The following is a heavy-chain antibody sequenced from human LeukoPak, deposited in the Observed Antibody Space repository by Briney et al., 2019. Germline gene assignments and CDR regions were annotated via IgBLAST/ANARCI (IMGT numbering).Heavy chain of an antibody. Sequence: ASVKVSCKASGYTFSSYHIHWVRQAPGQGLEWMGRINPSFNPGVDVTSYAQKFQGRVTLTRDTSTNTVYMELSSLRSEDTAVYFCARASRQLGQQLVKSAEYFQHWGQGTLVTVSS. CDR1: GYTFSSYH. CDR3: ARASRQLGQQLVKSAEYFQH. J-gene: IGHJ1*01. CDR2: INPSFNPGVDVT. D-gene: IGHD6-13*01. V-gene: IGHV1-46*01.